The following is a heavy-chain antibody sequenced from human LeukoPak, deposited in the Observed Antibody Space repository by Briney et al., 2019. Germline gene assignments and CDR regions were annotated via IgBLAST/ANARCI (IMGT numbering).Heavy chain of an antibody. Sequence: GGSLRLSCAASGSTFSSYSMNWVRQAPGKGLEWVSSISSSSSYIYYADSVKGRFTISRDNAKNSLYLQMNSLRAEDTAVYYCARDPGGAVAEERFDYWGQGTLVTVSS. J-gene: IGHJ4*02. V-gene: IGHV3-21*01. CDR2: ISSSSSYI. CDR1: GSTFSSYS. CDR3: ARDPGGAVAEERFDY. D-gene: IGHD6-19*01.